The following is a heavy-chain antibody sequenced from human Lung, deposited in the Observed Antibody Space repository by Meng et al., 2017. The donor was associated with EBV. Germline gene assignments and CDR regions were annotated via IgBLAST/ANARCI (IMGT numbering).Heavy chain of an antibody. CDR3: ARHDGGYGDYFDH. CDR2: IYYSGST. J-gene: IGHJ4*02. D-gene: IGHD5-12*01. Sequence: QVQLQESGPGLVQPSATLSLTCTVSGVSISTYYWSWIRQPPGKGLEWIGYIYYSGSTNYNPSLKSRVTISVDTSKNQFSLKLNSVTAADTAVYYCARHDGGYGDYFDHWGQGTLVTVSS. CDR1: GVSISTYY. V-gene: IGHV4-59*08.